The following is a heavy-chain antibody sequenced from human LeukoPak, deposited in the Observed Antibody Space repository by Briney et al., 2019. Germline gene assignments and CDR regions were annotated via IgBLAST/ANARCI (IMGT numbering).Heavy chain of an antibody. J-gene: IGHJ4*02. D-gene: IGHD3-16*01. V-gene: IGHV3-49*02. Sequence: AYGETTDYAASVKGRFSISRDEFDSIAYLQMNSLKTEDTAVYYCARGSDSNFGARDGFDYWGQGTLVTVSS. CDR2: AYGETT. CDR3: ARGSDSNFGARDGFDY.